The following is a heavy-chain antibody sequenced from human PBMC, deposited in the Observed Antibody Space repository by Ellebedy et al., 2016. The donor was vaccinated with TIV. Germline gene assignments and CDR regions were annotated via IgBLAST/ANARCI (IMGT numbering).Heavy chain of an antibody. CDR1: GFTFSSYA. CDR3: AKGRGGGSDSSAPRYYFDY. Sequence: GESLKISCAASGFTFSSYAMSWVRQAPGKGLEWVSTISHTGGRTYYADSVGGRFTISRDNSKKTLYLQMNSLSAEDTAVYYCAKGRGGGSDSSAPRYYFDYWGLGTLVTVSS. D-gene: IGHD3-22*01. V-gene: IGHV3-23*01. CDR2: ISHTGGRT. J-gene: IGHJ4*02.